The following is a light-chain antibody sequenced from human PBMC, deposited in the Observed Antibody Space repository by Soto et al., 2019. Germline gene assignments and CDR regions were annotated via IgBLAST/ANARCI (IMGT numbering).Light chain of an antibody. J-gene: IGKJ3*01. Sequence: DIQMTQSPSSLSASVGDRVTITCRASQNISSYLNWYQQKPGKAPKLLIYAASSLQSGVPSRFSGSGSGTDFTLTIRSLQPEDFATYYCQQSYSTLFTFGPGTKVDIK. CDR2: AAS. CDR1: QNISSY. V-gene: IGKV1-39*01. CDR3: QQSYSTLFT.